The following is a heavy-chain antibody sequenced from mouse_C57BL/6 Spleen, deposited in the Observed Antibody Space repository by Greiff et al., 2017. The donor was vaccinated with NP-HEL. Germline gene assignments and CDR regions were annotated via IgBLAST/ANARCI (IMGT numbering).Heavy chain of an antibody. Sequence: EVKLMESGGGLVQPGGSLSLSCAASGFTFTDYYMSWVRQPPGKALEWLGFIRNKANGYTTEYSASVKGRFTISRDNSQSILYLQMNALRAEDSATYYCARYPAYYSNLYYAMDYWGQGTSVTVSS. CDR2: IRNKANGYTT. D-gene: IGHD2-5*01. CDR1: GFTFTDYY. CDR3: ARYPAYYSNLYYAMDY. J-gene: IGHJ4*01. V-gene: IGHV7-3*01.